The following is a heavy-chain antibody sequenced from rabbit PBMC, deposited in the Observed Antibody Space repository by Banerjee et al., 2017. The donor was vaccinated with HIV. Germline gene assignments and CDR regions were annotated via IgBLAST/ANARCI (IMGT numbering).Heavy chain of an antibody. CDR1: GIDFSSDYY. V-gene: IGHV1S45*01. Sequence: QEQLVESGGGLVQPGGSLKLSCKASGIDFSSDYYMCWVRQAPGKGLEWIGCINSSSRNVVYASWATGRFTISKTSSTTVTLQMTSLTAADTATYLCARDFSLWGQGTLVTVS. J-gene: IGHJ3*01. CDR2: INSSSRNV. CDR3: ARDFSL. D-gene: IGHD5-1*01.